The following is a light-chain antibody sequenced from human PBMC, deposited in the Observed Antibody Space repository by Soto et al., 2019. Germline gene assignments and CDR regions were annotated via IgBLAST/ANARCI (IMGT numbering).Light chain of an antibody. CDR3: QQYNSYPIT. V-gene: IGKV1-5*01. CDR1: ASIRNC. Sequence: DIKTTQSPATLSASVGDRVTIPCRASASIRNCLAWYQQKPGKAPRLLIYGASIMDSGVPSRFSGSGSGTEFTLTISSLQPEDFAAYYCQQYNSYPITFGQGTRLEIK. CDR2: GAS. J-gene: IGKJ5*01.